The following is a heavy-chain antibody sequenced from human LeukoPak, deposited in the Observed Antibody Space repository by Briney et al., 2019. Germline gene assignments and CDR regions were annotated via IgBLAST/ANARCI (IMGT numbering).Heavy chain of an antibody. CDR2: ISSGSTI. CDR3: ARDEGNLAYSNYGFDY. J-gene: IGHJ4*02. D-gene: IGHD4-11*01. CDR1: GFIFSDYY. V-gene: IGHV3-11*01. Sequence: GGSLRLSCAASGFIFSDYYMSWIRQAPGKGLEWVSYISSGSTIYYSDSVKGRFTISRDNAKNSLYLQLNSLGEEDTAVYYCARDEGNLAYSNYGFDYWGQGTLVTVSS.